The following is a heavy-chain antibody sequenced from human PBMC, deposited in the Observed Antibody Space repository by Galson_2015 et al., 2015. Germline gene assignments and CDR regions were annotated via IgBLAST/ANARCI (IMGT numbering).Heavy chain of an antibody. Sequence: SLRLSCAASGFTLSDYYMSWIRQAPGKGLEWVSYISASSTTKYYAGSVKGRFTISRDNAKNSLYLQMKSLRAEDTAVYYCARSLYWNHAGDVDYWGQGTLVTVSS. CDR3: ARSLYWNHAGDVDY. CDR1: GFTLSDYY. CDR2: ISASSTTK. D-gene: IGHD2-8*02. J-gene: IGHJ4*02. V-gene: IGHV3-11*01.